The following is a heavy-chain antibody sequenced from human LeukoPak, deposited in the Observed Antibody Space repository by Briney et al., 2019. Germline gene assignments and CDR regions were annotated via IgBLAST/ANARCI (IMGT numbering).Heavy chain of an antibody. CDR2: INPSGGST. V-gene: IGHV1-46*01. CDR3: ARQFEYSRAEYYFDY. Sequence: ASVKVSCKASGYTFTSYYMHWVRQAPGQGLEWMGIINPSGGSTSYAQKFRGRVTMTRDTSTSTVYMELSSLRSEDTAVYYCARQFEYSRAEYYFDYWGQGTLVTVSS. J-gene: IGHJ4*02. CDR1: GYTFTSYY. D-gene: IGHD6-6*01.